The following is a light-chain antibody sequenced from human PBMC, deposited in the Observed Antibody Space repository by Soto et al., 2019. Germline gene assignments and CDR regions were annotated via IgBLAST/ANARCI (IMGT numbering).Light chain of an antibody. Sequence: IVLTQSQVTLTLSPGEGATLSCRSSQSVTGTNLAWYQQRAGQAPRLLIYDAVRRGTGIPDRFSGSGSGTDFTLTISRLEPEYFAVYYCHQYGSALGTFGQGTKVEV. CDR1: QSVTGTN. CDR2: DAV. V-gene: IGKV3-20*01. CDR3: HQYGSALGT. J-gene: IGKJ2*01.